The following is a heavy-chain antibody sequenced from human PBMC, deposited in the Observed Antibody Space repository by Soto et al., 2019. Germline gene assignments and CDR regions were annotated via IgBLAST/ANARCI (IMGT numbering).Heavy chain of an antibody. D-gene: IGHD6-19*01. V-gene: IGHV1-69*12. CDR1: GGTFSNYA. Sequence: QVQLVQSGAEVKKPGSSVKVSCKASGGTFSNYAFSWVRQAPGQGLEGLGGIMPIFGRADYAQKFRGRVTISADESTSTAHMERSSLRSEDTAVYYCASWLKEAGIGGTYYYGMDVWGQGTTVTVSS. J-gene: IGHJ6*02. CDR3: ASWLKEAGIGGTYYYGMDV. CDR2: IMPIFGRA.